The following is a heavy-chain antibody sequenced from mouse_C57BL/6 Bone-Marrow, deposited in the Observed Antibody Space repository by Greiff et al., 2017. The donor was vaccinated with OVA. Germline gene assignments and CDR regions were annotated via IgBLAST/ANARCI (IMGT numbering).Heavy chain of an antibody. CDR2: ISYDGSN. D-gene: IGHD4-1*02. Sequence: VQLKESGPGLVKPSQSLSLTCSVTGYSITSGYYWNWIRQFPGNKLEWMGYISYDGSNNYNPSLKNRISITRDTSKNQFFLKLNSVTTEDTATYYCASPNSYWGQGTLVTVSA. J-gene: IGHJ3*01. V-gene: IGHV3-6*01. CDR3: ASPNSY. CDR1: GYSITSGYY.